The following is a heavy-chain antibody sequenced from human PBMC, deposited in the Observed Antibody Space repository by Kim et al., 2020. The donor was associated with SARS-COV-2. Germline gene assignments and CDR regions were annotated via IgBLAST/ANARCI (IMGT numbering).Heavy chain of an antibody. CDR3: ARGSSSSLDS. V-gene: IGHV1-3*01. Sequence: ASVKVSCKASGYTFTGYAIHWVRQAPGQRLEWMGWINAGNGDTKYSQKFQGRVTFTRDTSASTAYMELSSLRSEDTALYYCARGSSSSLDSWGQGTLVTVSS. D-gene: IGHD6-6*01. J-gene: IGHJ4*02. CDR1: GYTFTGYA. CDR2: INAGNGDT.